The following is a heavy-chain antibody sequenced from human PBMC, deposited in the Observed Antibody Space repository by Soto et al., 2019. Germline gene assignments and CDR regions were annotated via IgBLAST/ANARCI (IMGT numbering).Heavy chain of an antibody. D-gene: IGHD6-6*01. J-gene: IGHJ4*02. CDR1: GGSISSGGYY. V-gene: IGHV4-31*03. CDR3: ARYGDSSSSFDY. Sequence: SETLSLTCTVSGGSISSGGYYWSWIRQHPGKGLEWIGYIYYSGSTYYNPSLKSRVTISVDTSKNQFSLKLSSVTAADTAVYYCARYGDSSSSFDYWGQGTLVTVSS. CDR2: IYYSGST.